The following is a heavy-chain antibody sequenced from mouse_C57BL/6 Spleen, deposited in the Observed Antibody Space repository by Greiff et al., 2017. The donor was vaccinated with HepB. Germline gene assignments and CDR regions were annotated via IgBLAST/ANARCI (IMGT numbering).Heavy chain of an antibody. D-gene: IGHD2-4*01. CDR2: IDPNSGGT. CDR3: ARLGSNPYDYDVEYFDY. V-gene: IGHV1-72*01. J-gene: IGHJ2*01. Sequence: QVQLKQPGAELVKPGASVKLSCKASGYTFTSYWMHWVKQRPGRGLEWIGRIDPNSGGTKYNEKFKSKATLTVDKPSSTAYMQLSSLTSEDSAVYYWARLGSNPYDYDVEYFDYWGQGTTLTVSS. CDR1: GYTFTSYW.